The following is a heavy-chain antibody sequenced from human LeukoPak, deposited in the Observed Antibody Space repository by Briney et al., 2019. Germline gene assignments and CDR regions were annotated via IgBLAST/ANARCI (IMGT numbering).Heavy chain of an antibody. CDR1: GYTFTNHD. Sequence: ASVKVSCEASGYTFTNHDISWVRQAPGQGQGPEWMGWISAYSGNTNYAQKLQGRVTMTTDTSTSTAYMELRSLRSDDTAVYYCARDHDPHYYDSSGYYDYWGQGTLVSVSS. CDR2: ISAYSGNT. CDR3: ARDHDPHYYDSSGYYDY. V-gene: IGHV1-18*01. D-gene: IGHD3-22*01. J-gene: IGHJ4*02.